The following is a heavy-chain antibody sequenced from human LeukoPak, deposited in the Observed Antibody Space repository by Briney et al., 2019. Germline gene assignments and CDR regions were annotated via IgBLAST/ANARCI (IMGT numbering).Heavy chain of an antibody. J-gene: IGHJ4*02. CDR1: GFIFSTYG. V-gene: IGHV3-33*01. D-gene: IGHD3-10*01. Sequence: GGSLRHSCAASGFIFSTYGMHWVRQAPGKGLEWVAVIWYDGSDIYYADSVKGRFTISRDNSKNTLYLQVNSLRAEDTAVYYCARDLSMVRGPLDYWGQGTLVTVSS. CDR2: IWYDGSDI. CDR3: ARDLSMVRGPLDY.